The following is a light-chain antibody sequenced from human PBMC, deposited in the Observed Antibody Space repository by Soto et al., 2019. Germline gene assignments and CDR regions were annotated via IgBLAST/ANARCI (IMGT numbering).Light chain of an antibody. V-gene: IGKV3-15*01. CDR3: QQYNNWWT. CDR1: QSVSSS. J-gene: IGKJ1*01. CDR2: GAS. Sequence: EIVMTQSPATLSVSPGERATLSCRASQSVSSSLAWYQQKPGQAPRLLIYGASTRATGIPARFSGSGSGTEFPLTISSLQSEGFAVYYCQQYNNWWTFGQGAKVEIK.